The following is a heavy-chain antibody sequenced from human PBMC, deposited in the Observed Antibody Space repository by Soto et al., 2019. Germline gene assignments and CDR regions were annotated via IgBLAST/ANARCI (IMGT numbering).Heavy chain of an antibody. V-gene: IGHV1-18*01. D-gene: IGHD3-9*01. CDR3: AREKDYDILTLTDY. Sequence: ASVKVSCKASGYTFTSYGISWVRQAPGQGLEWMGWISAYNGNTNYAQKLQGRVTMTTDTSTSTAYMELRSLRSDDTAVYYCAREKDYDILTLTDYWGQRTLVTVSS. CDR2: ISAYNGNT. CDR1: GYTFTSYG. J-gene: IGHJ4*02.